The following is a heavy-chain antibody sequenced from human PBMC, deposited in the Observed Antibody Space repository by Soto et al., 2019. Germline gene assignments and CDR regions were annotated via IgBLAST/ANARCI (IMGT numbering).Heavy chain of an antibody. D-gene: IGHD3-22*01. CDR3: TTDSYSTMIVVIFDY. CDR1: GFTFSSYS. Sequence: PGGSLRLSCAASGFTFSSYSMNWVRQAPGKGLEWVSYISSSSSTMYYADSVKGRFTISRDDSKNMVYLEMNSLKTEDTAVYYCTTDSYSTMIVVIFDYWGHGTLVTVSS. J-gene: IGHJ4*01. V-gene: IGHV3-48*01. CDR2: ISSSSSTM.